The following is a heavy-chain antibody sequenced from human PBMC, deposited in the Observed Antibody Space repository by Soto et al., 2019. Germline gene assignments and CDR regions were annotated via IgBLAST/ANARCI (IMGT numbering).Heavy chain of an antibody. CDR2: ISGSGGST. D-gene: IGHD5-12*01. Sequence: GGSLRLSCAASGFTFSSYAMSWVRQAPGKGLEWVSAISGSGGSTYYADSVKGRFTISRDNSKNTLYLQMNSLRAEDTAVYYCAKAMLMNSGYDDHSYYDYWGQGTLVTVSS. V-gene: IGHV3-23*01. J-gene: IGHJ4*02. CDR1: GFTFSSYA. CDR3: AKAMLMNSGYDDHSYYDY.